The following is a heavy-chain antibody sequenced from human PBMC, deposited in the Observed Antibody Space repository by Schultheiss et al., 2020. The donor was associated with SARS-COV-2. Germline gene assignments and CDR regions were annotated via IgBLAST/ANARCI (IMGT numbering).Heavy chain of an antibody. V-gene: IGHV3-53*01. J-gene: IGHJ6*02. CDR2: IYSGGST. CDR1: GFTFSSYA. D-gene: IGHD3-10*01. CDR3: ASSLWYYYGMDV. Sequence: GGSLRLSCAASGFTFSSYAMSWVRQAPGKGLDWVSLIYSGGSTYYADSVKGRFTISRDNSKNTLYLQMNSLRAEDTAVYYCASSLWYYYGMDVWGQGTTVTVSS.